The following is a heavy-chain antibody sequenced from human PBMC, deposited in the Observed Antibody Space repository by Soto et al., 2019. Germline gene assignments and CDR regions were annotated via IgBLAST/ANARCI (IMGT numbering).Heavy chain of an antibody. CDR1: GDSVSSNSAA. D-gene: IGHD3-22*01. Sequence: SQTLSLTCAISGDSVSSNSAAWNWIRQSPSRGLEWLGRTYYRSKWYNDYAVSVKSRITINPDTSKNQFSLQLNSVTPEDTAVYYCARSRRGITMLVVDREFDYWGQGTLLTVSS. J-gene: IGHJ4*02. CDR3: ARSRRGITMLVVDREFDY. CDR2: TYYRSKWYN. V-gene: IGHV6-1*01.